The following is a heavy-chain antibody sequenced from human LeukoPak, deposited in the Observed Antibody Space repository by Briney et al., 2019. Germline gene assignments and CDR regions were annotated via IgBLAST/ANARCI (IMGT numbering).Heavy chain of an antibody. D-gene: IGHD2-2*01. CDR3: ARGGDIVVVPAAAPVNNWFDP. CDR1: GGSISSGGYY. CDR2: IYYSGST. J-gene: IGHJ5*02. V-gene: IGHV4-31*03. Sequence: SQTLSLTCTVSGGSISSGGYYWSWIRQHPGKGLEWIGYIYYSGSTYYNPSLKSRVTISLDTSKNQFSLKLSSVTAADTAVYYCARGGDIVVVPAAAPVNNWFDPWGQGTLVTVSS.